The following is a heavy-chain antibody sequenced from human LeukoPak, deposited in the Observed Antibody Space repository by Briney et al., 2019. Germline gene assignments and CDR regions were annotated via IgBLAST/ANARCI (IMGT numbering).Heavy chain of an antibody. Sequence: SETLSLTCTVSGYSINSGYYWSWTRQPPGKRLEWIGSIYYGGSTYYNPSLKSRVTISVDTSKNQFSLKLSSVTAADTAVYYCASYPKYSSSWYGYFQHWGQGTLVTVSS. V-gene: IGHV4-38-2*02. D-gene: IGHD6-13*01. CDR1: GYSINSGYY. CDR3: ASYPKYSSSWYGYFQH. CDR2: IYYGGST. J-gene: IGHJ1*01.